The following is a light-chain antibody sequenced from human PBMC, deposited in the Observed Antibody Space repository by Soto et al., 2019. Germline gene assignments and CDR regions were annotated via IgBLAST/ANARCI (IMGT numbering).Light chain of an antibody. Sequence: QSALTQPRSVSGSPGQSVTISCTGTSSDVGGYNYVSWYQHHPGKVPKLMIFDVSKRPSGVPDRFSGSKSGNTASLTISGLQAEDEADYHCCSYAGCYILIFGGGTKLTVL. CDR1: SSDVGGYNY. CDR2: DVS. J-gene: IGLJ2*01. V-gene: IGLV2-11*01. CDR3: CSYAGCYILI.